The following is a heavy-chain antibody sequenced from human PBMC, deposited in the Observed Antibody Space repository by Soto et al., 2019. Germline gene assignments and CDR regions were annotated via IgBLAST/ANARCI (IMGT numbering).Heavy chain of an antibody. Sequence: QVQLVQSGAEVKEPGASVKVSCKASGYTFTSFYIHWVRQAPGQGLEWMAIINPTGGSTNYAQRFRGRVTLTMDTSTSTVYMELSGLRSEDTAVYYCARNQASADVWGQGTLVTVSS. CDR3: ARNQASADV. CDR2: INPTGGST. J-gene: IGHJ4*02. D-gene: IGHD6-13*01. V-gene: IGHV1-46*01. CDR1: GYTFTSFY.